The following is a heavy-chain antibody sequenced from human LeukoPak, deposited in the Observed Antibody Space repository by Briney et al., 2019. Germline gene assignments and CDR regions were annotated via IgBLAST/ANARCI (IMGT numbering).Heavy chain of an antibody. CDR3: ARVDYYGSGSYYNEYYGMDV. Sequence: GGSLRLSCAASGFTFSSYSMNWVRQAPGKGLEWVSSISSSSSYIYYADSVKGRFTISRDNAKNSLYLQMNSLRAEDTAVYYCARVDYYGSGSYYNEYYGMDVWGQGTTVTVSS. V-gene: IGHV3-21*01. CDR2: ISSSSSYI. CDR1: GFTFSSYS. J-gene: IGHJ6*02. D-gene: IGHD3-10*01.